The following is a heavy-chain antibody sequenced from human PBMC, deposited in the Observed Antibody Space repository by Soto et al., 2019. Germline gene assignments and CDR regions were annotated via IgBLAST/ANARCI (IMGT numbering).Heavy chain of an antibody. J-gene: IGHJ4*02. V-gene: IGHV4-4*02. CDR1: GGSISSRDW. CDR3: ARDLDYRVEDG. Sequence: QVQLQESGPGLVKPSGTLSLTCAVSGGSISSRDWWSWVRQPPGKGLEWIGEIFHSGSTHYNPSLKGRVTMSVDKSKSQFSLEMTAVTAADTAVYDCARDLDYRVEDGWGQGTLVTVSS. CDR2: IFHSGST. D-gene: IGHD3-9*01.